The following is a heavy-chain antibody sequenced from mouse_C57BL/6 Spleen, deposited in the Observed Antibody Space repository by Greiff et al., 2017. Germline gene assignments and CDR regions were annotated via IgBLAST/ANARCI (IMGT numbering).Heavy chain of an antibody. J-gene: IGHJ1*03. CDR2: SRNKANDYTT. CDR1: GFTFSDFY. Sequence: EVNVVESGGGLVQSGRSLRLSCATSGFTFSDFYMEWVRQAPGKGLEWIAASRNKANDYTTAYSASVKGRFIVSRDTSQSILYLQMNALRAEDTALYYCARDAVVTTRSLYWYFDVWGTGTTVTVSS. CDR3: ARDAVVTTRSLYWYFDV. V-gene: IGHV7-1*01. D-gene: IGHD2-5*01.